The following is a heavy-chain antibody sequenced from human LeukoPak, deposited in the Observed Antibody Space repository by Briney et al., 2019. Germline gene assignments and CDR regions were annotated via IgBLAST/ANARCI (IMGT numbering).Heavy chain of an antibody. CDR2: IYSGGST. CDR1: GFTFSSYW. V-gene: IGHV3-53*01. J-gene: IGHJ4*02. CDR3: ARDLGHSYGYFGY. D-gene: IGHD5-18*01. Sequence: GGSLRLSCAASGFTFSSYWMHWVRQAPGKGLEWVSVIYSGGSTYYADSVKGRFTISRDNSKNTVSLQMNSLRAEDTAVYYCARDLGHSYGYFGYWGQGTLVTVSS.